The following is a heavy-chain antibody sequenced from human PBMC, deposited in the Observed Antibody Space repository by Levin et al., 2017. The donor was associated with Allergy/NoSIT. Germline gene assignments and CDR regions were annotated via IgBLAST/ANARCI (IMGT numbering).Heavy chain of an antibody. V-gene: IGHV3-66*01. D-gene: IGHD5-18*01. CDR2: IYSGGST. Sequence: GESLKISCAASGFTVSSNYMSWVRQAPGKGLEWVSVIYSGGSTYYADSVKGRFTISRDNSKNTLYLQMNSLRAEDTAVYYCASRGYSYGPPLDYWGQGTLVTVSS. CDR3: ASRGYSYGPPLDY. J-gene: IGHJ4*02. CDR1: GFTVSSNY.